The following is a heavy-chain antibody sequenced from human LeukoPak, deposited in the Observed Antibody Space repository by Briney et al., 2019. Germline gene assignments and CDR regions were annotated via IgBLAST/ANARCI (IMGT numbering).Heavy chain of an antibody. CDR3: ARGRRAFDI. J-gene: IGHJ3*02. CDR1: GFTFSSYN. V-gene: IGHV3-21*01. Sequence: GGSLRLSCAASGFTFSSYNMNWVRQAPGKGLEWVSSISSSSNYIYYADSVKGRFTISRDNAKNSLYLQMNSLRVEDTAVYYCARGRRAFDIWGQGTMVTVSS. CDR2: ISSSSNYI.